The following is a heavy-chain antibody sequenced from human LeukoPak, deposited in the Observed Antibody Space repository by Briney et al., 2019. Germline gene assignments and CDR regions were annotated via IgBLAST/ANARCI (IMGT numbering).Heavy chain of an antibody. CDR1: GGSISSYY. J-gene: IGHJ4*02. V-gene: IGHV4-59*01. CDR3: ARATVPYYFDY. D-gene: IGHD4-17*01. Sequence: SETLSLTCPASGGSISSYYWSWIRQPPGKGLEWIGYIYYSGSTNYNPSLKSRVTISVDTSKNQFSLKLSSVPAADTAVYYCARATVPYYFDYWGQGTLVTVSS. CDR2: IYYSGST.